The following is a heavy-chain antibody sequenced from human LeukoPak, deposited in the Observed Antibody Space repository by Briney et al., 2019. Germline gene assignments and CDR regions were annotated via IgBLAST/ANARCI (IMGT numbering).Heavy chain of an antibody. J-gene: IGHJ4*02. V-gene: IGHV3-73*01. D-gene: IGHD6-19*01. CDR1: GFTFSSYG. CDR3: TRDLSRYSSGWYDY. Sequence: GGSLRLSCAASGFTFSSYGMHWVRQASGKGLEWVGRIRSKANSYATAYAASVKGRFTISRDDSKNTAYLQMNSLKTEDTAVYYCTRDLSRYSSGWYDYWGQGTLVTVSS. CDR2: IRSKANSYAT.